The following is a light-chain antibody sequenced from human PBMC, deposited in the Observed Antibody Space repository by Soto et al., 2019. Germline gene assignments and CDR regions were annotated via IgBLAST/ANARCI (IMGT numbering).Light chain of an antibody. CDR2: STS. CDR3: HQYYTSPHT. Sequence: EIVLTQSPGTLSLSRGERATLSCRASESVNYRFLGWYQHKPGQAPRLLIYSTSNRATGIPDRFSGSGSGTDFSLSINRLEPEDSAVYYCHQYYTSPHTFGQGTTLQIK. V-gene: IGKV3-20*01. CDR1: ESVNYRF. J-gene: IGKJ2*01.